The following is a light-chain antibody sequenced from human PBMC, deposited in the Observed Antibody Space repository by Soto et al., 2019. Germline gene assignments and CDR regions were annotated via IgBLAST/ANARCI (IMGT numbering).Light chain of an antibody. CDR1: QSINTY. V-gene: IGKV1-39*01. CDR3: QESYSPLWGT. Sequence: DIQMTQSPSSLSASVGDRVTITCQTSQSINTYLNWYQQKTGKAPKLLIYGASSLQSGVPLRFSVSGSVTDFTLTISSLEPEDFATYYCQESYSPLWGTCGQGTKVEIK. CDR2: GAS. J-gene: IGKJ1*01.